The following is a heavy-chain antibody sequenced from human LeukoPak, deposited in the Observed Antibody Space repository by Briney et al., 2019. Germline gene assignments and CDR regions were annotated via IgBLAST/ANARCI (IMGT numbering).Heavy chain of an antibody. V-gene: IGHV3-21*01. CDR2: ISSSSSYI. CDR1: GFTFSSYS. J-gene: IGHJ4*02. Sequence: GGSLRLSCAASGFTFSSYSMNWVRQAPGKGLEWVSSISSSSSYIYYADSVKGRFTISRDSAKNSLYLQMNSLRAEDTAVYYCAREDDYGEPGLDYWGQGTLVTVSS. D-gene: IGHD4-17*01. CDR3: AREDDYGEPGLDY.